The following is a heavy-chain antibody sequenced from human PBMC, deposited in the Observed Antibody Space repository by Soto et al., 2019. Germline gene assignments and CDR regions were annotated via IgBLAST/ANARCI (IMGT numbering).Heavy chain of an antibody. Sequence: RASVKVSCKVSGYTLTELSMHWVRQAPGKGLEWMGGFDPEDGETIYAQKFQGRVTMTEDTSTDTAYMELSSLRSDDTAVYYCARVGVYSSGWYLGGPDWFDPWGQGTLVTVSS. J-gene: IGHJ5*02. D-gene: IGHD6-19*01. CDR2: FDPEDGET. V-gene: IGHV1-24*01. CDR3: ARVGVYSSGWYLGGPDWFDP. CDR1: GYTLTELS.